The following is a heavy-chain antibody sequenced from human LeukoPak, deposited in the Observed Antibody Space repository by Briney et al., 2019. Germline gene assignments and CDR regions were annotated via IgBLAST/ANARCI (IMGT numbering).Heavy chain of an antibody. Sequence: SETLSLTCTVSGDSISGYYYNWIRQPPGKGREGIGFIHSSGTTEYIPALSGRVTLSVATSKNQCSLKLTSVTAPDTAVYYCARLTATPAGSYHYHYIHVWGKGTTVTVSS. J-gene: IGHJ6*03. V-gene: IGHV4-4*09. CDR2: IHSSGTT. CDR1: GDSISGYY. CDR3: ARLTATPAGSYHYHYIHV. D-gene: IGHD3-9*01.